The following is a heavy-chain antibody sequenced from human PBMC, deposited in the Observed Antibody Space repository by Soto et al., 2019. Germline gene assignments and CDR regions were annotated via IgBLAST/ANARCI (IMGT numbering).Heavy chain of an antibody. Sequence: SGPTRVNPTQTLMLTGTFSGFSLSTSVVVVGWIRQPPGKALEWLALIYWTDDKRYSPSLKSRLTITKDTSKNQVVLTMTNRDPVDTATYYCAQRHHWGYILDYYGMDVWGQGTTVTVSS. V-gene: IGHV2-5*01. CDR3: AQRHHWGYILDYYGMDV. J-gene: IGHJ6*02. CDR2: IYWTDDK. CDR1: GFSLSTSVVV. D-gene: IGHD7-27*01.